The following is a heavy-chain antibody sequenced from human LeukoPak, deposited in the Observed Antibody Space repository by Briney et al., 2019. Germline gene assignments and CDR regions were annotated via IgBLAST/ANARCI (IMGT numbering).Heavy chain of an antibody. J-gene: IGHJ3*02. V-gene: IGHV4-61*02. D-gene: IGHD2-2*01. CDR1: GGSISSGSYY. Sequence: SETLSLTCTVSGGSISSGSYYWSWIRQPAGKGLEWIGRIYTSGSTNYNPSLKSRVTISVDTSKNQFSLKLSSVTAADTAVYYCARDGKGYCSSTSCWGSAFDIWGQGTMVTVSS. CDR2: IYTSGST. CDR3: ARDGKGYCSSTSCWGSAFDI.